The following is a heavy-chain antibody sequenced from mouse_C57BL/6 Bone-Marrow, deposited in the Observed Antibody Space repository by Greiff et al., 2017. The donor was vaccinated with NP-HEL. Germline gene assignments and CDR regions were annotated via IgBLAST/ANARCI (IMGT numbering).Heavy chain of an antibody. J-gene: IGHJ4*01. CDR2: ISSGGSYT. V-gene: IGHV5-6*02. Sequence: EVNLVESGGDLVKPGGSLKLSCAASGFTFSSYGMSWVRQTPDKRLEWVATISSGGSYTYYPDSVKGRFTISRDNAKNTLYLQMSSLKSEDTAMYYCARRNYGSSLYAMDYWGQGTSVTVSS. CDR3: ARRNYGSSLYAMDY. CDR1: GFTFSSYG. D-gene: IGHD1-1*01.